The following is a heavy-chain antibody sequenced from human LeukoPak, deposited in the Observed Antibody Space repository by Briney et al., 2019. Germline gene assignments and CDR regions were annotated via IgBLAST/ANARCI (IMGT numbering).Heavy chain of an antibody. D-gene: IGHD4-17*01. CDR3: ARSGAVKGDY. Sequence: GGTLRLSCAASGFTFSTCGMHWVRQAPGKGLEWVAGCSGETSYYGDSVKGRFTISRDNSKNTLYLQMNSLRAEDTAVYYCARSGAVKGDYWGQGTLVTVSS. J-gene: IGHJ4*02. CDR2: CSGETS. CDR1: GFTFSTCG. V-gene: IGHV3-23*01.